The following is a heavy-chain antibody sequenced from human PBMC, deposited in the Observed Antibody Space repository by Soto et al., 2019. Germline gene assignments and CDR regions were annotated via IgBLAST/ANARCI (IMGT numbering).Heavy chain of an antibody. J-gene: IGHJ4*02. Sequence: SETLSLTCTVSGGSISSSSYYWGWIRQPPGKGLEWIGSIYYSGSTYYNPSLKSRVTISVDTSKNQFSLKLSSVTAADTAVYYCARYRRRYYGSEKYYFVYGGQGTLVTVSS. CDR1: GGSISSSSYY. CDR3: ARYRRRYYGSEKYYFVY. V-gene: IGHV4-39*01. D-gene: IGHD3-10*01. CDR2: IYYSGST.